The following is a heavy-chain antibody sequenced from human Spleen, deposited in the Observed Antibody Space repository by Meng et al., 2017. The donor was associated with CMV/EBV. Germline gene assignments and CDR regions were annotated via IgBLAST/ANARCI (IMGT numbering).Heavy chain of an antibody. CDR2: IYYSGST. CDR3: ARVKDGWSGPDYHFYGLDV. V-gene: IGHV4-61*01. Sequence: SETLSLTCAVYGGSVSSGSYYWSWIRQPPGKGLEWIGYIYYSGSTNYNPSLKSRVTISVDTSKNQFSLKVSSVTAADTAVYYCARVKDGWSGPDYHFYGLDVWGQGTTVTVSS. CDR1: GGSVSSGSYY. J-gene: IGHJ6*02. D-gene: IGHD3-3*01.